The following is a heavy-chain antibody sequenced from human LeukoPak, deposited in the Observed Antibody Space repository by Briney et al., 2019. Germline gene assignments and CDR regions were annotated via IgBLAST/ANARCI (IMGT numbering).Heavy chain of an antibody. D-gene: IGHD3-9*01. J-gene: IGHJ4*02. CDR2: ISYDGSNK. Sequence: GWALRLSCAASGCTLSRYAMQWVRQAPGKGPEGVAVISYDGSNKYYADSVTGRFTISRDNSKHTVFLRLTSLRGEDTAVYYCARIGDQDDWEVPFDYWGQGTLVTVSS. V-gene: IGHV3-30*03. CDR1: GCTLSRYA. CDR3: ARIGDQDDWEVPFDY.